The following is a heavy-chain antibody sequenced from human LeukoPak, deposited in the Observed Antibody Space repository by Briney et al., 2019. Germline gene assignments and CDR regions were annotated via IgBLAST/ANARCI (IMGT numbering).Heavy chain of an antibody. D-gene: IGHD4-23*01. J-gene: IGHJ4*02. CDR1: GFIFSSYA. CDR2: ISGSGGST. V-gene: IGHV3-23*01. CDR3: ARGYDYGGTLYYFDY. Sequence: GGSLRLSCAASGFIFSSYAMSWVRQAPGKGLEWVSGISGSGGSTYYADSVKGRFTISRDNSKNTLYLQMNSLRAEDTAVYYCARGYDYGGTLYYFDYWGQGTLVTVSS.